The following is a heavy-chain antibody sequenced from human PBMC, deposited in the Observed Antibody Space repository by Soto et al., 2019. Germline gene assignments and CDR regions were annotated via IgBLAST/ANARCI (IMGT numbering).Heavy chain of an antibody. CDR3: ARSGWQQLVRLLDY. CDR1: GGTFSSYA. D-gene: IGHD6-13*01. J-gene: IGHJ4*02. Sequence: ASVKVSCKASGGTFSSYAISWVRQAPGQGLEWMGGIIPIFGTANYAQKFQGRVTITADESTSTAYMELSSLRSEDTAVYYCARSGWQQLVRLLDYWGQGTLVTVSS. V-gene: IGHV1-69*13. CDR2: IIPIFGTA.